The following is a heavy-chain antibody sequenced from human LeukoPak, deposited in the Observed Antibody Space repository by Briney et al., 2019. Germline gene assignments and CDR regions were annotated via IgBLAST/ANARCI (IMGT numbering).Heavy chain of an antibody. CDR2: LYSGGSQ. CDR1: GITVSSNF. J-gene: IGHJ3*01. D-gene: IGHD3-16*01. V-gene: IGHV3-66*01. Sequence: PGGSLRLSCAASGITVSSNFMSWVRQAPGRGLESLSLLYSGGSQYHADSVKGRFTVSRDISKNTMYLQMSNLRVEDTAVYYCAREDRGTDVWGQGTLVTVSS. CDR3: AREDRGTDV.